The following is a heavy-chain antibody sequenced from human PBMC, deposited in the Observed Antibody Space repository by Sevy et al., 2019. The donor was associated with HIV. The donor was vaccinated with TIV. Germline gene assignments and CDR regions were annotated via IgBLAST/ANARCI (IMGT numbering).Heavy chain of an antibody. CDR2: ISGSGGST. CDR3: ANTYCSSTSCYN. Sequence: GGSLRLSCAASGFTVSSNYMSWVRQAPGKGLEWVSAISGSGGSTYYADSVKGRFTISRDNSKNTLYLQMNSLRAEDTAVYYCANTYCSSTSCYNWGQGTLVTVSS. D-gene: IGHD2-2*02. V-gene: IGHV3-23*01. CDR1: GFTVSSNY. J-gene: IGHJ4*02.